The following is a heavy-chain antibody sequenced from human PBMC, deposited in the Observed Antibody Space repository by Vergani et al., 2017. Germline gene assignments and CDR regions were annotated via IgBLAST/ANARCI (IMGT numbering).Heavy chain of an antibody. D-gene: IGHD3-22*01. CDR1: GGSISSYY. V-gene: IGHV4-59*01. J-gene: IGHJ4*02. Sequence: QVQLQESGPGLVKPSETLSLTCTVSGGSISSYYWSWIRQPPGKGLEWIGYIYYSGSTNDNPSLKSRVTISVDTSKNQFSLKLSAVTAADPAVYYCARDRGYYDSSGYYLYYFDYWGQGTLVTVSS. CDR3: ARDRGYYDSSGYYLYYFDY. CDR2: IYYSGST.